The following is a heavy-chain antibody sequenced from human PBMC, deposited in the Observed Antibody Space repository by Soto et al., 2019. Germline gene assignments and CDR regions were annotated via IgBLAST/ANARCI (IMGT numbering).Heavy chain of an antibody. CDR2: ISGSGGST. CDR3: ARHQDSSTWYIYPIDF. J-gene: IGHJ4*02. D-gene: IGHD6-13*01. CDR1: EFAFSNYA. V-gene: IGHV3-23*01. Sequence: VQLLESGGDLVQPGGSLRLSCAVSEFAFSNYAMSWVRQAPGKGLEWVLGISGSGGSTFYADSVKGRFTISRDNSKNTLFLQMNSLRAEDRAVYYCARHQDSSTWYIYPIDFWGQGTLVTVSS.